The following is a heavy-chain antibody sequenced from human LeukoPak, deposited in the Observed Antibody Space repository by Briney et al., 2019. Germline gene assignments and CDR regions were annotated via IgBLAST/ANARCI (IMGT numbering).Heavy chain of an antibody. V-gene: IGHV3-21*01. Sequence: SGGSLSLSCAASGFTFSSYSMNWVRQAPGKGLEWVSSISSSSSYIYYADSVKGRFTISRDNAKNSLYLQMNSLRAEDTAVYYCARVLTEYCTNGVCPNPYYYYYGMDVWGQGTTVTVSS. J-gene: IGHJ6*02. CDR2: ISSSSSYI. CDR3: ARVLTEYCTNGVCPNPYYYYYGMDV. D-gene: IGHD2-8*01. CDR1: GFTFSSYS.